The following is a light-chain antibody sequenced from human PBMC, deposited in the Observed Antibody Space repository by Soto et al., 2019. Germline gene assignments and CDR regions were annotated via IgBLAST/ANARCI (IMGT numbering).Light chain of an antibody. CDR3: TSYAHGDHWV. CDR1: SSDVGGYNY. CDR2: EVS. V-gene: IGLV2-8*01. J-gene: IGLJ3*02. Sequence: QSVLTQPPSASGSPGQSVAISCTGTSSDVGGYNYVSWYQHHPGKAPKLMIFEVSKRPSGVPDRFSGSKSGNTASLTVSGLQAEDEADYYCTSYAHGDHWVFGGGTQLTVL.